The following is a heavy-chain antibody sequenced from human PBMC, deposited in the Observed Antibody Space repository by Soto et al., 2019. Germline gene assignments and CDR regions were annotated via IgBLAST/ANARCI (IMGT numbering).Heavy chain of an antibody. CDR3: ANDRCRRRWYSVIHY. V-gene: IGHV3-30*18. D-gene: IGHD6-13*01. CDR1: GFTFSSYG. CDR2: ISYDGSNK. J-gene: IGHJ4*02. Sequence: QVQLVESGGGVVQPGRSLRLSCAASGFTFSSYGMHWVRQAPGKGLEWVAVISYDGSNKYYEDSVKGRFTISRDNSKNTLYLQMNSLRAEDTAVYYCANDRCRRRWYSVIHYWGQGTLVTVSS.